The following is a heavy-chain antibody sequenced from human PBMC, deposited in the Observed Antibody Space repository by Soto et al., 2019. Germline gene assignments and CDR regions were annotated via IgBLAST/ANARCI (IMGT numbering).Heavy chain of an antibody. J-gene: IGHJ4*02. V-gene: IGHV4-4*02. Sequence: LSETLSLTCAVSGGSFTSNNWWTWVRQPSGQGLEWIGEVYRTGSTNYNPSLKSRVTISLDKSENQFSLKVTSLTAADTAVYYCASRDPGTSVDYWGQGTLVTVSS. CDR2: VYRTGST. CDR3: ASRDPGTSVDY. CDR1: GGSFTSNNW. D-gene: IGHD1-7*01.